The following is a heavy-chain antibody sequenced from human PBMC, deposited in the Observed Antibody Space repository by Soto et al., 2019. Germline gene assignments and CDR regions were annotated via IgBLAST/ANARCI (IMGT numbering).Heavy chain of an antibody. Sequence: ILSCASSGFTLSSYSMNWVRQAPGKGLEWVSSISSSSTYIYYADSVKGRFTISRDNAKNSVYLQMNSLRAEDTAVYYCAREAFGVAGTMNLDYCCLGTWVTVSS. CDR3: AREAFGVAGTMNLDY. CDR2: ISSSSTYI. V-gene: IGHV3-21*01. D-gene: IGHD3-22*01. CDR1: GFTLSSYS. J-gene: IGHJ4*02.